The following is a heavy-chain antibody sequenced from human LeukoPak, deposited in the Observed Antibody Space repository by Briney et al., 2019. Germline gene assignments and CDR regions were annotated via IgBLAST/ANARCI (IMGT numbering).Heavy chain of an antibody. J-gene: IGHJ4*02. CDR1: GFTFSSYA. V-gene: IGHV3-23*01. CDR2: IGAGGTFT. D-gene: IGHD5-12*01. CDR3: ATDPDYTTYGYYFDY. Sequence: GGSLRLSCTASGFTFSSYAMNWVRQAPGKGLEWVSGIGAGGTFTYYADSVKGRFTISRDNSRNTLYLQMNSLRADDTAVYYCATDPDYTTYGYYFDYRGQGTLVTVSS.